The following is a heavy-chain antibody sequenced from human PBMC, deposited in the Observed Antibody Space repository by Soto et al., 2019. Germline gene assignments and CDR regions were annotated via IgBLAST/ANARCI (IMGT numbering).Heavy chain of an antibody. CDR1: GGSISSSSYY. J-gene: IGHJ4*02. CDR3: ARLVKGEYRFGEFPDY. D-gene: IGHD3-10*01. V-gene: IGHV4-39*01. CDR2: IYYSGST. Sequence: SETLSLTCTVSGGSISSSSYYWGWIRQPPGKGLEWIGSIYYSGSTYYNPSLKSRVTISVDTSKNQFSLKLSSVAAADTAVYYCARLVKGEYRFGEFPDYWGQGTLVTVSS.